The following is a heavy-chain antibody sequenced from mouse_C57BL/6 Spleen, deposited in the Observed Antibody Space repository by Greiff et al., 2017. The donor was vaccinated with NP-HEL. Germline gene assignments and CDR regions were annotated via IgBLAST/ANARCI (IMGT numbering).Heavy chain of an antibody. J-gene: IGHJ2*01. CDR2: INPSNGGT. Sequence: VQLQQSGTELVKPGASVKLSCKASGYTFTSYWMHWVKQRPGQGLEWIGNINPSNGGTNYNEKFKSKATLTVDKSSSTAYMQLSSLTSEDSAVYYCARDPLANWVAYFDYWGQSTTLTVSS. CDR1: GYTFTSYW. CDR3: ARDPLANWVAYFDY. V-gene: IGHV1-53*01. D-gene: IGHD4-1*01.